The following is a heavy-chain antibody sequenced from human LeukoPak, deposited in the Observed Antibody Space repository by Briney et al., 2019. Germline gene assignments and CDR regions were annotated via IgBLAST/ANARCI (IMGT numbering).Heavy chain of an antibody. CDR1: GDYIGRINYY. V-gene: IGHV4-39*07. Sequence: SETLFLTCTISGDYIGRINYYWGWIRQPPGKGLEWIVSMSYSGHTYYNPSLKSRVTTSIDTSKNQLSLNLKSVTAADTAVYYCARAPRYSGSYATFDYWGQGTLVTVSS. CDR3: ARAPRYSGSYATFDY. D-gene: IGHD1-26*01. CDR2: MSYSGHT. J-gene: IGHJ4*02.